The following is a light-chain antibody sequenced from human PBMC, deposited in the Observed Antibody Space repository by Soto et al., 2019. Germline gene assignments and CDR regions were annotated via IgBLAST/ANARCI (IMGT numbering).Light chain of an antibody. CDR1: QSVSSY. Sequence: IVLTPSPATLSWSQGERATLSCRASQSVSSYLAWFKQKPGQAPRLLIYDASIRATGIPARFSGSGSETDFTLTISSLAPEDFAVYYCQQRASWVTFGQGTRREIK. CDR3: QQRASWVT. V-gene: IGKV3-11*01. J-gene: IGKJ5*01. CDR2: DAS.